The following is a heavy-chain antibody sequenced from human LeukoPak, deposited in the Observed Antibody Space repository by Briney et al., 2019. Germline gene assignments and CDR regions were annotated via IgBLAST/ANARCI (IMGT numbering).Heavy chain of an antibody. CDR2: ISGSGGST. CDR1: GFTFSSYA. J-gene: IGHJ4*02. Sequence: GGSLRLSCAASGFTFSSYAMSWVRQAPGKGLEWVSAISGSGGSTYYADSAKGRFTTSRDNSKNTLCLQMNSLRAEDTAVYYCAKKEAYYYGSGSDYFDYWGQGTLVTVSS. D-gene: IGHD3-10*01. V-gene: IGHV3-23*01. CDR3: AKKEAYYYGSGSDYFDY.